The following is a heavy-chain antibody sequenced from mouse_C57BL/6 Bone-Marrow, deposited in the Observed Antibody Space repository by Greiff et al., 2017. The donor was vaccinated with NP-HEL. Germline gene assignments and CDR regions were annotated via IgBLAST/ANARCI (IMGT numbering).Heavy chain of an antibody. CDR1: GFTITDYY. CDR2: IDPGDGDT. V-gene: IGHV14-2*01. CDR3: VLDRQWSRGV. J-gene: IGHJ1*03. Sequence: VQLQQSGAELVKPGASVKLSCTASGFTITDYYMHWVKQRTEQGLEWIGRIDPGDGDTKYAPKFPGKAPITADTSSNTAYLQLSSLTSEDTAVYYCVLDRQWSRGVWGRGTAVTVTA.